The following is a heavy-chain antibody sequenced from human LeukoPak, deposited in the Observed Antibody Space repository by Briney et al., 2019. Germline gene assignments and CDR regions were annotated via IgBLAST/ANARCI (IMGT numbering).Heavy chain of an antibody. CDR3: ARARTRLLWFGEPTYYFDY. CDR2: INRDGSST. V-gene: IGHV3-74*01. CDR1: GFTFSGYW. D-gene: IGHD3-10*01. Sequence: GGSLRLSCVASGFTFSGYWMHWVRQAPGKELVWVSRINRDGSSTTYADSVKGRFTISRDNAKNTLYLQMNSLRAEDTAVYYCARARTRLLWFGEPTYYFDYWGQGTLVTVSS. J-gene: IGHJ4*02.